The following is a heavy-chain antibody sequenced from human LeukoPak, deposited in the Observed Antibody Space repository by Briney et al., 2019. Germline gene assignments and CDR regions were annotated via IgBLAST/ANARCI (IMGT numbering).Heavy chain of an antibody. Sequence: GASVKVSCKVSGYTLTELSMHWVRQAPGKGLEWMGGFDPEDGETIYAQKFQGRVTMTEDTSTDTAYMELSRLRSDDTAVYYCAVSGGSLLAFDIWGQGTMVTVSS. CDR1: GYTLTELS. V-gene: IGHV1-24*01. J-gene: IGHJ3*02. CDR2: FDPEDGET. D-gene: IGHD1-26*01. CDR3: AVSGGSLLAFDI.